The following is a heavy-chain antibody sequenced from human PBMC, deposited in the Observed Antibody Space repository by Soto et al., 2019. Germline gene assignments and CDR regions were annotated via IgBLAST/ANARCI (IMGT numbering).Heavy chain of an antibody. CDR3: ARAVGPFDY. D-gene: IGHD3-16*01. V-gene: IGHV3-33*01. CDR2: IWYDGSNK. J-gene: IGHJ4*01. CDR1: GFTFSTYC. Sequence: QVQLVESGGGVVQPGRSLRLSCVASGFTFSTYCMHWVRQAPGKGLVWVAVIWYDGSNKYYADSVKGRFTISRDNTKTMFYLKMNSRSAEDTAVYYCARAVGPFDYWGQGTLVTVSS.